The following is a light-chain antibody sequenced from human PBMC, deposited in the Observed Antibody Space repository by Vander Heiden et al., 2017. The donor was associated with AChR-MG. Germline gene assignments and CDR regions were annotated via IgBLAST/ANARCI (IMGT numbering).Light chain of an antibody. V-gene: IGLV3-1*01. CDR2: QDQ. CDR1: KLGDKD. J-gene: IGLJ2*01. Sequence: SYEPTQPPSVSVSPGQTASIPCSGTKLGDKDVSWYQKKSGQSPVMVIYQDQKRPSGIPERFSGANSGNSATLTISGTQPLDEADYFCQAWDIGTHVVFGGGTKLTVL. CDR3: QAWDIGTHVV.